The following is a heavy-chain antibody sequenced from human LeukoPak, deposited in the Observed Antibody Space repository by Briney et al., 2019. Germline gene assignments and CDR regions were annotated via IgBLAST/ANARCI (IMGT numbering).Heavy chain of an antibody. V-gene: IGHV3-23*01. CDR3: AKVSDYSYYYYMDV. J-gene: IGHJ6*03. CDR2: ITGSGGST. Sequence: GGSLRLSCGASGFTFTTYAMTWVRQAPGKGLEWVSSITGSGGSTYYGDSVKGRFTISRDNSKNTLFLQVNSLRAEDTAVYYCAKVSDYSYYYYMDVWGKGTTVTVSS. CDR1: GFTFTTYA.